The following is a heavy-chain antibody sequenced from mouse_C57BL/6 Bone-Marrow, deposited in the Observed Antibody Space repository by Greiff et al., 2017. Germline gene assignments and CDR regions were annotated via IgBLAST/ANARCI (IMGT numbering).Heavy chain of an antibody. CDR2: IYPRSGNT. J-gene: IGHJ2*01. CDR1: GYTFTSYG. D-gene: IGHD2-3*01. V-gene: IGHV1-81*01. CDR3: AREAGWLLPFDY. Sequence: VQLQQSGAELARPGASVKLSCKASGYTFTSYGISWVKQRTGQGLEWIGEIYPRSGNTYYNEKFKGKATLTADKSSSTAYMELRSLTSEDSAVYFCAREAGWLLPFDYRGQGTTLTVSS.